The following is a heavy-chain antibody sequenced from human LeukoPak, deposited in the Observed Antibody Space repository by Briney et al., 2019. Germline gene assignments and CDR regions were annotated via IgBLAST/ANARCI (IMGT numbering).Heavy chain of an antibody. CDR3: ATDGGKWELLFDY. D-gene: IGHD1-26*01. Sequence: GGSLRLSCAVSGFNGMHWVRQAPGKALEWVAFMQYDGSDKSYADSVKGRFTISRDNSKNTLYLQMNSLRPEDTAVYSCATDGGKWELLFDYWGQGTLVTVSS. CDR1: GFNG. CDR2: MQYDGSDK. J-gene: IGHJ4*02. V-gene: IGHV3-30*02.